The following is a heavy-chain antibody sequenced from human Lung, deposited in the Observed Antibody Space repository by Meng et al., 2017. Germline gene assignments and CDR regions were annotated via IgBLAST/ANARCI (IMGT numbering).Heavy chain of an antibody. CDR2: VYSSGSA. CDR1: GGSISGYC. D-gene: IGHD5/OR15-5a*01. V-gene: IGHV4-4*07. Sequence: QVQLQGSGPGLWKPSDTLSLTCDVSGGSISGYCWTWIRQPAGKGLDWIGRVYSSGSANYNPSLKSRVTMSVDRSKNQFSLQLTSVTAADTAVYYCARGVGSLDFWGQGALVTVSS. J-gene: IGHJ4*02. CDR3: ARGVGSLDF.